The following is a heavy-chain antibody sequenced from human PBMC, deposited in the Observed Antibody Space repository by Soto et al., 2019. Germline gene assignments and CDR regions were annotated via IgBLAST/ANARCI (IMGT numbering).Heavy chain of an antibody. CDR2: IKQDGSEK. CDR1: GFTFSSYW. J-gene: IGHJ4*02. CDR3: ASLIPYNWNYGY. D-gene: IGHD1-7*01. V-gene: IGHV3-7*03. Sequence: GGSLRLSCAASGFTFSSYWMSWVRQAPGKGLEWVANIKQDGSEKYYVDSVKGRFTLSRDNAKNSLYLQMNSLRAEDTAVYYCASLIPYNWNYGYWGQGTQVTVSS.